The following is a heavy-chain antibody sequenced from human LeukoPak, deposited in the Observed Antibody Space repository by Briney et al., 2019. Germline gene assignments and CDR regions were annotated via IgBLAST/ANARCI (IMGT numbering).Heavy chain of an antibody. V-gene: IGHV4-39*01. CDR2: IYNSGST. Sequence: PSETLSLTCTVSGGSIGTNNYYWGWIRQPPGRGLEWIGNIYNSGSTFYNPSLQSRVTISLDTSKTQFSLNRSSVTAADTAVYFCARRAGRKDFDYWGQGTLVIVSS. J-gene: IGHJ4*02. CDR3: ARRAGRKDFDY. D-gene: IGHD1-14*01. CDR1: GGSIGTNNYY.